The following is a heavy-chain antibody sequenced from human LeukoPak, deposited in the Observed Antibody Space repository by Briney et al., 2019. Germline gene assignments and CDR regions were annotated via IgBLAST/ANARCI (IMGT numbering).Heavy chain of an antibody. Sequence: AETLSLTCAVSAASIRNYYWSGIRQAPGKGLEWIGYISTSESTNYNPSLKSRVSISLDTSKNRFSLNLNFVTAADTAVYYCASPRSGYRYTFDYWGQGALVTVSS. D-gene: IGHD3-22*01. CDR1: AASIRNYY. V-gene: IGHV4-4*09. CDR3: ASPRSGYRYTFDY. CDR2: ISTSEST. J-gene: IGHJ4*02.